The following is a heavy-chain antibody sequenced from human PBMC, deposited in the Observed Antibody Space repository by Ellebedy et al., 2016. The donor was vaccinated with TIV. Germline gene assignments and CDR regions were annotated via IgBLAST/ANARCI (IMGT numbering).Heavy chain of an antibody. Sequence: ASVKVSCKASGYTFTSYDINWVRQAAGQGLEWMGWMNPNSGNTDYAQKLQDRVTMTRDTSTNPAFMELYSLSFEDTAVYYCARGGYSYPEDLDYWGQGTLVTVSS. J-gene: IGHJ4*02. CDR3: ARGGYSYPEDLDY. V-gene: IGHV1-8*01. D-gene: IGHD5-18*01. CDR2: MNPNSGNT. CDR1: GYTFTSYD.